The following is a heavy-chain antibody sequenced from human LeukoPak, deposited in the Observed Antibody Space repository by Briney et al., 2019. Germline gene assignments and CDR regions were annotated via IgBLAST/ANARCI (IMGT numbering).Heavy chain of an antibody. J-gene: IGHJ6*03. D-gene: IGHD6-6*01. CDR3: ARYYSSSYYYYYYYMDV. Sequence: ASVKVSCKASGYTFTSYDINWVRQATGQGLEWMGWMNPNSGNTGYAQKFQGRVTMTRNTSISTAYMELSSLRSEDTAVYYCARYYSSSYYYYYYYMDVWGKGTTVTASS. V-gene: IGHV1-8*01. CDR2: MNPNSGNT. CDR1: GYTFTSYD.